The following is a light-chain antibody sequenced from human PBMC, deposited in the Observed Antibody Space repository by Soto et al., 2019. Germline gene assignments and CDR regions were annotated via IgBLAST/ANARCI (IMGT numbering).Light chain of an antibody. CDR2: DAS. J-gene: IGKJ1*01. Sequence: EIVMTQSPATVSVSPGERATLSCRASQSVSSNLAWYQQKPGQAPRLLIYDASNRATGIPARFSGSGSGTDFTLTISSLEPEDFAVYYCQQYNNWPPWTFGQGTKVDI. CDR1: QSVSSN. V-gene: IGKV3D-15*01. CDR3: QQYNNWPPWT.